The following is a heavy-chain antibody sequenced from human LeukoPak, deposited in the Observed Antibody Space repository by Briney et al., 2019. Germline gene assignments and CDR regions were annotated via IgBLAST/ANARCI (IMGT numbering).Heavy chain of an antibody. V-gene: IGHV3-23*01. Sequence: PGGSLRLSCAASGFTFSSYAMSWVRQAPGKGLEWVSAISGSGGSTYYADSVKGRFTISRDNSKNTLYLQMNSLRAEDTAVYYCAKDPYYYDSSGYHDYWGQGTLVTVSS. D-gene: IGHD3-22*01. CDR2: ISGSGGST. J-gene: IGHJ4*02. CDR3: AKDPYYYDSSGYHDY. CDR1: GFTFSSYA.